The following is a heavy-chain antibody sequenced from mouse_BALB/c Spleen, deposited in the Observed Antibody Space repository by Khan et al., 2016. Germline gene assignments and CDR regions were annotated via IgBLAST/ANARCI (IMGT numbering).Heavy chain of an antibody. CDR3: MRYDGYYWYFYG. V-gene: IGHV11-2*02. D-gene: IGHD2-3*01. Sequence: EVQLLETGGGLVQPGGSRGLSCEGSGFTFSGFWMRWVRQTPGKTLEWIGDINSDGSAINYAPSIKDRFTIFRDNAKSTLYLQISNVRSEDTATYFCMRYDGYYWYFYGWGAETTFTVSS. CDR2: INSDGSAI. J-gene: IGHJ1*01. CDR1: GFTFSGFW.